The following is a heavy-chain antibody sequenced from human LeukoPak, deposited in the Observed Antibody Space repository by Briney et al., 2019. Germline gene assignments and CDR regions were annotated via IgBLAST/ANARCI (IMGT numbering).Heavy chain of an antibody. D-gene: IGHD3-3*01. Sequence: GGSLRLSCATSGFTFTIFGINWVRQAPGKGPEWVSYIDARSGITYYADSVQGRFTISRDNAKESAFLQMNGLRVDGTAVYYCARTYDFGRGPPGDAFDNWGQGTPVIVSS. CDR1: GFTFTIFG. CDR2: IDARSGIT. V-gene: IGHV3-48*01. CDR3: ARTYDFGRGPPGDAFDN. J-gene: IGHJ3*02.